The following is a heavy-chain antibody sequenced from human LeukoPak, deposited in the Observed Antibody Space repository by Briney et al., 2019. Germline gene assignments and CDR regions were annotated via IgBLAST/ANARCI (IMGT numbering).Heavy chain of an antibody. V-gene: IGHV3-21*01. CDR3: ARDGPVAVATLWYFDL. D-gene: IGHD6-19*01. CDR1: GFTFGDYA. CDR2: ISSSSRYI. J-gene: IGHJ2*01. Sequence: GGSLRLSCTASGFTFGDYAMNWVRQAPGKGLEWVSSISSSSRYIYYADSVKGRFTISRDDAKNSLYLQMNSLRAEDTAVYYCARDGPVAVATLWYFDLWGRGTLVTVSS.